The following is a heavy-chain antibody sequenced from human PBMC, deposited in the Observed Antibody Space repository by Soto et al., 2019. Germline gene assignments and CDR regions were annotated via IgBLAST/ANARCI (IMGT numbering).Heavy chain of an antibody. J-gene: IGHJ5*02. Sequence: QVQLVQSGAEVKKPGASVKVSCKASGYTFTSYGISWVRQAPGQGLEWMGWISAYNGNTNYAQKLQGRVTMTTDTSTWTAKMMVRGLRSAETAVYSCARSNSGAAGISCSSPSIYSKYTGFDPWGQGTLVTVSS. V-gene: IGHV1-18*01. D-gene: IGHD2-2*01. CDR3: ARSNSGAAGISCSSPSIYSKYTGFDP. CDR2: ISAYNGNT. CDR1: GYTFTSYG.